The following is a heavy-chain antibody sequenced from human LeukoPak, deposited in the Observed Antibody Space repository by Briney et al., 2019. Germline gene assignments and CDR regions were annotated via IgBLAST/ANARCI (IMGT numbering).Heavy chain of an antibody. Sequence: PSETLSLTCAVSGGSISSGGYSWSWIRQPPGKGLEWIGYIYHSGSTYYNPSLKSRVTISVDRSKNQFSLKLSSVTAADTAVYYCARGEHSGWLSASGWFDPWGQGTLVTVSS. CDR2: IYHSGST. D-gene: IGHD6-19*01. CDR3: ARGEHSGWLSASGWFDP. CDR1: GGSISSGGYS. V-gene: IGHV4-30-2*01. J-gene: IGHJ5*02.